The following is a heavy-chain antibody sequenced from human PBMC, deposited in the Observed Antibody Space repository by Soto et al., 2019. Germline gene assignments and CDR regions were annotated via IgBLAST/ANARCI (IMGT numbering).Heavy chain of an antibody. V-gene: IGHV1-46*03. CDR3: AIHLMALDTNCSGGSCYSSGRYYYYYMDV. CDR2: INPSGGST. D-gene: IGHD2-15*01. CDR1: GYTFTSYY. J-gene: IGHJ6*03. Sequence: ASVKVSCKASGYTFTSYYMHWVRQAPGQGLEWMGKINPSGGSTSYAQKFQGRVTMTRDTSTSTVYMELSSLRSEYTAVYYCAIHLMALDTNCSGGSCYSSGRYYYYYMDVWGKGTTVTVSS.